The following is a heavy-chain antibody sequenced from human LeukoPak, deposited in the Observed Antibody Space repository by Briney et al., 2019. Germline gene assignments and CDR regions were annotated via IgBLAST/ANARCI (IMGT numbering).Heavy chain of an antibody. J-gene: IGHJ4*02. D-gene: IGHD2-21*01. CDR3: ARHRGDLGVRYFDY. Sequence: SETLSLTCTVSGGSISSSSYYWGWIRQPPGKGLEWIGSIYYSGSTYYNPSLKSRVTISIDTSKKQVSLKLSSVIAADTAVYYCARHRGDLGVRYFDYWGQGTLVTVSS. CDR2: IYYSGST. CDR1: GGSISSSSYY. V-gene: IGHV4-39*01.